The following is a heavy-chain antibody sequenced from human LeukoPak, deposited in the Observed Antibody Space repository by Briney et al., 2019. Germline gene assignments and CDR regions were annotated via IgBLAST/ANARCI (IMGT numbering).Heavy chain of an antibody. J-gene: IGHJ4*02. D-gene: IGHD2-15*01. CDR3: AKGRSGTPNS. CDR1: GFTFSGNW. Sequence: PGGSLKLSCAASGFTFSGNWMHWVRQAPGKGLVWVARIDRDGTSTGYADSVKGRFTISRDNAENTLYLQMNSLRVEDTAVYYCAKGRSGTPNSWGQGTLVTVSS. CDR2: IDRDGTST. V-gene: IGHV3-74*01.